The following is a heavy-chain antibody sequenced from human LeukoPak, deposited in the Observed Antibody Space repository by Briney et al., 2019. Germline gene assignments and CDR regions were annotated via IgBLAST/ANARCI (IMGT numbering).Heavy chain of an antibody. D-gene: IGHD2-8*01. J-gene: IGHJ4*02. V-gene: IGHV1-69*06. CDR1: GGTFSSYA. CDR3: ARDRARGYCTNGVCYAGRCFDY. Sequence: SVKLSCTASGGTFSSYAISWVRQAPGQGLEWMGRIIPIFGTANSAHHFQGRFTITADNSTSTAYMELSSLRSEDTPAYYCARDRARGYCTNGVCYAGRCFDYWGQGTLVTVSS. CDR2: IIPIFGTA.